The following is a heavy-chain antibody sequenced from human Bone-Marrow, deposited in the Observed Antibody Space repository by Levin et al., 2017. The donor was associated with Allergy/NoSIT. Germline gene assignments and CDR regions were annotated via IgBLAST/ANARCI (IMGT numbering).Heavy chain of an antibody. CDR3: LTAHYRDY. Sequence: GESLKISCAASGFTFSNYAMTWVRQAPGRGLEWISAISSTASSTYYADSVKGRFTISRDNSKNTLYLQMKSLSAEDTALYYCLTAHYRDYWGRGTLVTVSS. V-gene: IGHV3-23*01. J-gene: IGHJ4*02. CDR2: ISSTASST. CDR1: GFTFSNYA. D-gene: IGHD3-10*01.